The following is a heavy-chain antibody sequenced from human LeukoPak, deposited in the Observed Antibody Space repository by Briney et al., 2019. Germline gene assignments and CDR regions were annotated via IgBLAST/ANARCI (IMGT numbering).Heavy chain of an antibody. CDR1: GFTFSSYA. D-gene: IGHD4-17*01. J-gene: IGHJ6*03. Sequence: GGSLRLSCAASGFTFSSYAMSWVRQAPGKGLEWVSVISGSGDTTNYADSVKGRFTISRDNSKNTLYLQMNSLRAEDTAVYYCARRTTVTTGLYYYYYTDVWGKGTTVTVSS. V-gene: IGHV3-23*01. CDR2: ISGSGDTT. CDR3: ARRTTVTTGLYYYYYTDV.